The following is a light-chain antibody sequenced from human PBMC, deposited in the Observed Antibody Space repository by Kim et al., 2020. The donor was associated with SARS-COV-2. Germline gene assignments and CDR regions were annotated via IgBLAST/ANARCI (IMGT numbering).Light chain of an antibody. V-gene: IGLV2-14*01. CDR2: DVN. CDR1: SSDVGGYNY. J-gene: IGLJ1*01. CDR3: CSFIDTSTYV. Sequence: QSALTQPASVSGSPGQSITISCTGTSSDVGGYNYVSWYQQHPGKVPKLMIYDVNKRPSGVSDRFSGSKSGNTASLTISGLQTEDEGDYYCCSFIDTSTYVFGTGTQLTVL.